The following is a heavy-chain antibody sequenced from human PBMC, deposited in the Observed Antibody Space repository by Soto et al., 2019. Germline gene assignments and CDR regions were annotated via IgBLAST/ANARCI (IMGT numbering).Heavy chain of an antibody. CDR3: AIARGVWYYYGMEV. CDR1: GGSFSGYY. Sequence: SETLSLTCAFSGGSFSGYYWSCIRQPPGKGLEWIGEINHSGSTNYNPSLKSRVTISVDTSKNQFSLKLSSVTAADTAVYYCAIARGVWYYYGMEVWGQGSTVTVSS. V-gene: IGHV4-34*01. CDR2: INHSGST. D-gene: IGHD3-16*01. J-gene: IGHJ6*01.